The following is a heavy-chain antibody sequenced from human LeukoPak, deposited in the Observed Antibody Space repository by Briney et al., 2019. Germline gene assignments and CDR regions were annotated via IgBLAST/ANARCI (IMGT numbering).Heavy chain of an antibody. V-gene: IGHV4-59*01. CDR2: IYYSGST. CDR1: GGSMKSYY. J-gene: IGHJ3*02. Sequence: SETLSLTCTVSGGSMKSYYWNWIRQPPGKGLEWIGYIYYSGSTNYNTSLKSRVTISVDTSKNQFSLKLTSVTAADTAIYYCARVGGMLTINNEAFDIWGQGTVVTVS. D-gene: IGHD3-16*01. CDR3: ARVGGMLTINNEAFDI.